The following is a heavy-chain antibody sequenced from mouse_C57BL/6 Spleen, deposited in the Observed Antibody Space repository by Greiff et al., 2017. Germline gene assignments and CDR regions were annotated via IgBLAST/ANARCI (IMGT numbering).Heavy chain of an antibody. CDR1: GFTFSSYA. CDR2: ISDGGSYT. Sequence: DVQLVESGGGLVKPGGSLKLSCATSGFTFSSYAMSWVRQTPEKRLEWVATISDGGSYTYYPDNVKGRFTISRDNAKNNLYLQMSHLKSEDTAMYYCARANWDERGYFDYWGQGTTLTVSS. J-gene: IGHJ2*01. D-gene: IGHD4-1*01. V-gene: IGHV5-4*01. CDR3: ARANWDERGYFDY.